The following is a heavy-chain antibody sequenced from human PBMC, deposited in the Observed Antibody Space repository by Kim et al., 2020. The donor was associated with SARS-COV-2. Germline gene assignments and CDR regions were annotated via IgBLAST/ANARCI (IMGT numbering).Heavy chain of an antibody. J-gene: IGHJ3*02. CDR3: PRPYSGSYFSAFDI. CDR1: GFTFSSYA. Sequence: GGSLRLSCAASGFTFSSYAMHWVRQAPGKGLEWVAVISYDGSNKYYADSVKGRFTISRDNSKNTLYLQMNSLRAEDTAVYYCPRPYSGSYFSAFDIWGQGTMVTVSS. D-gene: IGHD1-26*01. V-gene: IGHV3-30*04. CDR2: ISYDGSNK.